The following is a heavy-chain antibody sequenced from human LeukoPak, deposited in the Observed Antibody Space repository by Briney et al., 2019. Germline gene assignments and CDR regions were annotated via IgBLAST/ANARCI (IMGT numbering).Heavy chain of an antibody. CDR3: ARDLRSNYYDSSGYYLSDYYYMDV. V-gene: IGHV4-31*03. Sequence: PSETLSLTCTVSGGSISSGGYYWSWIRQHPGKGLEWIGYIYYSGSTYYNPSLKGRVTISVDTSKNQFSLKLSSVTAADTAVYYCARDLRSNYYDSSGYYLSDYYYMDVWGKGTTVTVSS. CDR1: GGSISSGGYY. D-gene: IGHD3-22*01. CDR2: IYYSGST. J-gene: IGHJ6*03.